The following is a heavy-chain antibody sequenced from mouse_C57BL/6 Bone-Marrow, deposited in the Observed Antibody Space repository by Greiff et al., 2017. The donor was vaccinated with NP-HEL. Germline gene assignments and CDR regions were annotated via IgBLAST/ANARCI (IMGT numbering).Heavy chain of an antibody. V-gene: IGHV2-6-1*01. CDR2: IWSDGST. CDR1: GFSLTSYG. Sequence: VKLMESGPGLVAPSQSLSITCTVSGFSLTSYGVHWVRQPPGKGLEWLVVIWSDGSTTYNSALKSRLSISKDNSKSQVFLKMNSLQTDDTAMYYCARHDSSGYEDAMDYWGQGTSVTVSS. CDR3: ARHDSSGYEDAMDY. J-gene: IGHJ4*01. D-gene: IGHD3-2*02.